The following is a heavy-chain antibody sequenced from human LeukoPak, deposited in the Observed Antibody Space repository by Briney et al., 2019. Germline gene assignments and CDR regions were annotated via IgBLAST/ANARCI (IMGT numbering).Heavy chain of an antibody. CDR2: INPNSGGT. D-gene: IGHD2-15*01. CDR3: ARDRILYYYMDV. Sequence: VASVKVSCKASGYTFTVYYMHWVRQAPGQGLEWMGWINPNSGGTNYAQKFQGRVTMTRDTSISTAYMELSRLRSDDTAVYYCARDRILYYYMDVWGKGTTVTVSS. V-gene: IGHV1-2*02. J-gene: IGHJ6*03. CDR1: GYTFTVYY.